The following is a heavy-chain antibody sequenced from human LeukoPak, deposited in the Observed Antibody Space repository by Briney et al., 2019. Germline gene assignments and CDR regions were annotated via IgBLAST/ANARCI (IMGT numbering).Heavy chain of an antibody. V-gene: IGHV3-74*01. CDR2: SSSGSST. D-gene: IGHD5-24*01. Sequence: GGSLRLSCEASGFTFSNYLMHWVRQAPGKGLMWVSRSSSGSSTTFADSVKGRFTISRDNAKSTLYLQMNSLGAEDTAVYYCTRRRDRAAEGSDNWGLGTLCTVSS. CDR1: GFTFSNYL. J-gene: IGHJ4*02. CDR3: TRRRDRAAEGSDN.